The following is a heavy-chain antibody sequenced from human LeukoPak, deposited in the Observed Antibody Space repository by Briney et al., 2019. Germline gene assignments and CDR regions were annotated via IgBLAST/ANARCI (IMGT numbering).Heavy chain of an antibody. CDR3: ARVDGYPTYWYFDL. D-gene: IGHD5-24*01. CDR1: GGTFISYA. V-gene: IGHV1-69*13. Sequence: GASVKVSCKASGGTFISYAISWVRQAPGQGLEWMGGIIPIFGTANYAQKFQGRVTITADESTSTAYMELSSLRSEDTAVYYCARVDGYPTYWYFDLWGRGTLVTVSS. J-gene: IGHJ2*01. CDR2: IIPIFGTA.